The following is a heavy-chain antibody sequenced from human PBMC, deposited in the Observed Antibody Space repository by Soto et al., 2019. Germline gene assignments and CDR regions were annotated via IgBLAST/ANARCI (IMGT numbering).Heavy chain of an antibody. J-gene: IGHJ6*02. CDR3: AKGSYYDFWSGYYYYYGMDV. CDR2: ISYDGSNK. V-gene: IGHV3-30*18. D-gene: IGHD3-3*01. CDR1: GFTFSTYG. Sequence: QVQLVESGGGVVQPGRSLRLSCAASGFTFSTYGMHWVRQAPGKGLEWVAVISYDGSNKYYADSVKGRFTISRDNSKNTMYRQVNSLRAEDTAVFYCAKGSYYDFWSGYYYYYGMDVWGQGTTVTVSS.